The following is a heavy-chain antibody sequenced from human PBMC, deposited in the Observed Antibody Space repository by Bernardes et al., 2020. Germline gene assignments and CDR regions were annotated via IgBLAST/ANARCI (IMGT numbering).Heavy chain of an antibody. CDR2: IKQDGSEK. CDR3: ARCSQIESSGWYLNY. CDR1: GFTFSSYW. J-gene: IGHJ4*02. Sequence: GGSLRLSCAASGFTFSSYWMSWVRQAPGKGLEWVANIKQDGSEKYYVDSVKGRFTISRDNAKNSLYLQMNSLRAEDTAVYYCARCSQIESSGWYLNYWGQGTLVTVSS. D-gene: IGHD6-19*01. V-gene: IGHV3-7*03.